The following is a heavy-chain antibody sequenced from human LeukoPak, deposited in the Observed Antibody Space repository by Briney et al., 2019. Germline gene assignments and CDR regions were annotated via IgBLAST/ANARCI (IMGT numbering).Heavy chain of an antibody. V-gene: IGHV5-51*01. Sequence: PRESLKISCKGSGYTFRIYWIAWVRQMPGKGLEWMGTIYPGDSDTRYSPSFQGQVTISADESISAAYLQWSSLKASDTAIYYCARSGNYGEYVLWGQGTLVTVSS. CDR2: IYPGDSDT. D-gene: IGHD4-17*01. CDR1: GYTFRIYW. CDR3: ARSGNYGEYVL. J-gene: IGHJ4*02.